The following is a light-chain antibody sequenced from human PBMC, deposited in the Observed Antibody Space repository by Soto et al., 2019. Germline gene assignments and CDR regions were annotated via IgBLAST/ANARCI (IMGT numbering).Light chain of an antibody. CDR3: HSYASSLSVCV. Sequence: QSVLTQPPSVSGAPGQRVTISCTGSSSNIGAGYDVHWYQQLPGTAPKLLIFGNNNRPSGVPDRFSGSKSGTSASLAITGLQAEDEADYYCHSYASSLSVCVFGAGTKLTVL. CDR1: SSNIGAGYD. J-gene: IGLJ2*01. CDR2: GNN. V-gene: IGLV1-40*01.